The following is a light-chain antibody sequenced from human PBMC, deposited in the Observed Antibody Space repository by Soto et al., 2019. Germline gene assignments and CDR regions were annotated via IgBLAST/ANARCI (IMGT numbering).Light chain of an antibody. CDR3: QQYKSSWT. CDR1: QIIDTW. V-gene: IGKV1-5*03. J-gene: IGKJ1*01. Sequence: DIQMTQSPSTLSASVGDRVTSTCRASQIIDTWLAWYQQKPGKAPKVLISKVSNLESGVPSRFSGSGSGTEFTLTISSLQPDDFATYYCQQYKSSWTFGQGTKVDIK. CDR2: KVS.